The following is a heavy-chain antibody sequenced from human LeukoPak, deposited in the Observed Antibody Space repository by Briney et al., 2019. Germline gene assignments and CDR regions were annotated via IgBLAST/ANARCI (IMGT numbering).Heavy chain of an antibody. V-gene: IGHV3-23*01. CDR1: GFIFDNYD. Sequence: GGSLRLSCEASGFIFDNYDISWVRQAPGKGLEWVASIVGRGAMIYYADHVKGRFTISRNNSKKTVDLLMNTLRVEDTALYYCAKDRGGGQHFDVLAAVDFWGQGTLVTVSS. D-gene: IGHD3-9*01. J-gene: IGHJ4*02. CDR3: AKDRGGGQHFDVLAAVDF. CDR2: IVGRGAMI.